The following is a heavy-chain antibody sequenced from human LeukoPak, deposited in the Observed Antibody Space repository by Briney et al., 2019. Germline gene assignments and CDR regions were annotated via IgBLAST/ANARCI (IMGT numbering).Heavy chain of an antibody. CDR1: GHTLTQLS. CDR3: AAVRTGSQAFYDDTATGNPFDY. Sequence: GAAVRVSSKVSGHTLTQLSIHWVRQAPGKGLEWMGDFHPEDGAPNFAQNFQGRTSMTEDTSIDTAYLDLTSLTSDDTAVYFCAAVRTGSQAFYDDTATGNPFDYWGQGTLVIVSS. V-gene: IGHV1-24*01. J-gene: IGHJ4*02. CDR2: FHPEDGAP. D-gene: IGHD5-18*01.